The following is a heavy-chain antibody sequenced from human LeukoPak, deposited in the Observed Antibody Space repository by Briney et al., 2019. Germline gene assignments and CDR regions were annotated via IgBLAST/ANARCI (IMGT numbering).Heavy chain of an antibody. CDR2: ISAYNGNT. CDR1: GYTFTSYG. J-gene: IGHJ4*02. Sequence: GASVKVSCKASGYTFTSYGISWVRQAPGQGLEWMGWISAYNGNTNYAQKLQGRVTMTTDTSTSTAYMELSRLRSDDTAVYYCARGRYSSGWSSGYFDYWGQGTLVTVSS. V-gene: IGHV1-18*01. D-gene: IGHD6-19*01. CDR3: ARGRYSSGWSSGYFDY.